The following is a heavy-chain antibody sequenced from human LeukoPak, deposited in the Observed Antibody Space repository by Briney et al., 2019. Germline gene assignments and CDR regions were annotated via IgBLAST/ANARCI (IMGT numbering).Heavy chain of an antibody. CDR1: GFTFSSYA. V-gene: IGHV3-23*01. CDR2: IVGSGDST. D-gene: IGHD1-1*01. CDR3: AKPERYYYFDY. Sequence: GGSLRLSCAASGFTFSSYAMSWVRQAPGKGLEWVSAIVGSGDSTYYADSVKGRFTISRDKPKNTLYLQMNSLRAEDTAVYYCAKPERYYYFDYWGQGTLVTVSS. J-gene: IGHJ4*02.